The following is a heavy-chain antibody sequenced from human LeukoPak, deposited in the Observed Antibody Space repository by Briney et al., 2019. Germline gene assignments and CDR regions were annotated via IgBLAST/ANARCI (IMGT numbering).Heavy chain of an antibody. V-gene: IGHV3-74*01. CDR1: RFTFSTSW. Sequence: WGSLRLSCAPSRFTFSTSWMHWVRQAPGKGLVWVSRINTDGNTRDYADSVKGRFTISRDNAKNTLYLQMNSLRAEDTAIYYCAKGPQLGSGYHPDYWGQGTLVTVSS. CDR2: INTDGNTR. J-gene: IGHJ4*02. D-gene: IGHD3-22*01. CDR3: AKGPQLGSGYHPDY.